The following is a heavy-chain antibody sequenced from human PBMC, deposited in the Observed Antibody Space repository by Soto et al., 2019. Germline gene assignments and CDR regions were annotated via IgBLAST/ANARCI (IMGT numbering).Heavy chain of an antibody. CDR1: GFTFSTYW. Sequence: VQLVESGGGLVQPGGSLRLSCAASGFTFSTYWMHWVRQAPGKGLVSVARTHSDESDTTYADSVRGRFTISRDNAKNTLYLQMNSLRGEDTAVYYCVRTSGILSGLDVWGQGTSVSVSS. V-gene: IGHV3-74*01. CDR3: VRTSGILSGLDV. CDR2: THSDESDT. J-gene: IGHJ6*02. D-gene: IGHD2-2*02.